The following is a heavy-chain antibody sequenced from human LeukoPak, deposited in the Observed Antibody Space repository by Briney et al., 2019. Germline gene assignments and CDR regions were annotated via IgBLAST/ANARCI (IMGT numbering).Heavy chain of an antibody. CDR3: AKDLSTGTIFGVVHDY. Sequence: PGRSLRLSCAASGFTFSDYHIHWVRQAPGKGLEWVTIIWSDGSREYYADSVKGRVTISRDNSKNTLYLQMNSLRAEDTAVYYCAKDLSTGTIFGVVHDYWGQGTLVTVSS. D-gene: IGHD3-3*01. CDR2: IWSDGSRE. V-gene: IGHV3-33*06. CDR1: GFTFSDYH. J-gene: IGHJ4*02.